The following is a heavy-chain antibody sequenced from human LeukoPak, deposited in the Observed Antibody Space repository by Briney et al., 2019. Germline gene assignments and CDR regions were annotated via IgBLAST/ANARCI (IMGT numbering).Heavy chain of an antibody. CDR1: GGSISSYY. Sequence: SETLSLTCTVSGGSISSYYWSWIRQPPGKGLEYIGYIYYSGSTYYNPSLKSRVTISVDTSKNQFSLKLSSVTAADTAVYYCAVTDYSYVDYWGQGTLVTVSS. CDR3: AVTDYSYVDY. CDR2: IYYSGST. V-gene: IGHV4-59*06. D-gene: IGHD2-15*01. J-gene: IGHJ4*02.